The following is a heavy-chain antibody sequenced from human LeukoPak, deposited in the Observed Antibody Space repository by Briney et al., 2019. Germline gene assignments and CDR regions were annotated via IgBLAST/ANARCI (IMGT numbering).Heavy chain of an antibody. D-gene: IGHD2-2*01. J-gene: IGHJ4*02. V-gene: IGHV3-23*01. CDR2: ISGSGGST. CDR1: GFTFSSYA. Sequence: GGSLRLSCAASGFTFSSYAMSWVRQAPGKGLEWVSAISGSGGSTYYADSVKGRFTISRDNSKNTLYLQMNSLRAEDTAVYYCAKMIGGDIVVVPAAVGYWGQGTLVTVSS. CDR3: AKMIGGDIVVVPAAVGY.